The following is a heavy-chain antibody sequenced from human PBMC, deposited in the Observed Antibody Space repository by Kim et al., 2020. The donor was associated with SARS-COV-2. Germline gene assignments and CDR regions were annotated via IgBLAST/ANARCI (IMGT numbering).Heavy chain of an antibody. CDR3: SREAYGGTMARGGSLVV. CDR1: GGSISSYY. CDR2: RSYSGSS. V-gene: IGHV4-4*08. Sequence: SETLSLTCTVSGGSISSYYWSWVRQPPGKGLEWVWYRSYSGSSNYYSYPKSRGTITVNADTNKNSLKLSPGTAADAAADEYSREAYGGTMARGGSLVVW. D-gene: IGHD4-17*01. J-gene: IGHJ3*01.